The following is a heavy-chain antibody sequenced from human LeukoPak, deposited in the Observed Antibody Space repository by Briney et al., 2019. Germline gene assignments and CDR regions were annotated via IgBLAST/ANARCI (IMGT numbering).Heavy chain of an antibody. CDR1: GGSFSGYY. V-gene: IGHV4-34*01. J-gene: IGHJ3*02. D-gene: IGHD1-1*01. CDR2: INHSGST. CDR3: AHDLLNPAYVFDI. Sequence: SETLSLTCAVYGGSFSGYYWSWIRQPPGKGLEWIGEINHSGSTNYNPSLKSRVTISVDTSKNQFSLKLSSVTAADTAVYYCAHDLLNPAYVFDIWGQGTMVTVSS.